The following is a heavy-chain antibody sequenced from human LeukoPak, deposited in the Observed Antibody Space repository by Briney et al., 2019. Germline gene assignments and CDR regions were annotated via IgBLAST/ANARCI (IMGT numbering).Heavy chain of an antibody. D-gene: IGHD2-21*02. V-gene: IGHV4-30-4*01. Sequence: PSETLSLTCTVSGGSISSGDYYRSWIRQPPGKGLEWIGCIYYSGSTYYNPSLKSRVTISVDTSKNQFSLKLSSVTAADTAVYYCARLAYCGGDCYSAVDYWGQGTLVTVSS. CDR1: GGSISSGDYY. J-gene: IGHJ4*02. CDR2: IYYSGST. CDR3: ARLAYCGGDCYSAVDY.